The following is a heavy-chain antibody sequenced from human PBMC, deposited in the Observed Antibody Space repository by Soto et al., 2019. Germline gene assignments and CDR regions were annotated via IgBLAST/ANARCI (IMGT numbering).Heavy chain of an antibody. CDR3: AKDAIANDGIWLMDS. Sequence: LRLSCAASGFMFSDYAMTWARQAPGKELEWVSGLLRPGRSTYYADSVKGRFTISGDTSANTVYLQMDSLRAEDTAVYYCAKDAIANDGIWLMDSWGQGTVVTVSS. D-gene: IGHD3-16*01. CDR2: LLRPGRST. J-gene: IGHJ5*02. V-gene: IGHV3-23*01. CDR1: GFMFSDYA.